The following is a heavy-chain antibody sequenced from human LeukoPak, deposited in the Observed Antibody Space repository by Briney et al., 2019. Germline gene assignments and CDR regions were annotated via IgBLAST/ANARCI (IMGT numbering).Heavy chain of an antibody. J-gene: IGHJ3*02. CDR2: IYYSGST. D-gene: IGHD1-26*01. Sequence: SETLSLTCTVSGGSISSYYWSWIRQPPGKGLEWIGYIYYSGSTNYNPSLKSRVTISVDTSKNQFSLKLSSVTAADTAVYYCARLNGSYSYAFDIWGQGTMVTVSS. V-gene: IGHV4-59*08. CDR1: GGSISSYY. CDR3: ARLNGSYSYAFDI.